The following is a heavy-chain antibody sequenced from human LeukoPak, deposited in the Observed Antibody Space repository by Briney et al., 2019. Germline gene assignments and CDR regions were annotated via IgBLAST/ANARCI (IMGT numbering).Heavy chain of an antibody. Sequence: SETLSLTCAVYGGSFSGYYWSWIRQPPGKGLEWIGNIYHSGSTNYNPSLKSRITTSLDTSKNQFSLKLSSVTAADTAVYYCARLLYDSDGYYLFDYWGQGTLVTASS. J-gene: IGHJ4*02. CDR1: GGSFSGYY. CDR2: IYHSGST. CDR3: ARLLYDSDGYYLFDY. V-gene: IGHV4-59*08. D-gene: IGHD3-22*01.